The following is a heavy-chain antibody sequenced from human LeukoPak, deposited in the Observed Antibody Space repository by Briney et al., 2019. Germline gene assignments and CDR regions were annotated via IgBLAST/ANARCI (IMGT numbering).Heavy chain of an antibody. CDR1: GFTFSSYS. D-gene: IGHD3-10*01. CDR2: ISSSSSYI. CDR3: ARDVYGSGAPDY. V-gene: IGHV3-21*01. J-gene: IGHJ4*02. Sequence: PGGALRLSCAASGFTFSSYSMNWVRQAPGKGLEWVSSISSSSSYIYYADSVKGRFTISRDNAKNSLYLQMNSLRAEDTAVYYCARDVYGSGAPDYWGQGTLVTVSS.